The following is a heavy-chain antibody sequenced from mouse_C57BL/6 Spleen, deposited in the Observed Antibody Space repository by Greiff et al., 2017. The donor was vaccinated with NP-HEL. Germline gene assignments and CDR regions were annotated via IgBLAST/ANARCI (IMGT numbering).Heavy chain of an antibody. J-gene: IGHJ4*01. V-gene: IGHV1-7*01. CDR1: GYTFTSSW. CDR3: ARPHYYGRRYAMDY. CDR2: INPGSGYT. D-gene: IGHD1-2*01. Sequence: QVQLQQSGAELVKPGASVKLSCKASGYTFTSSWMHWVKQRPGQGLEWIGRINPGSGYTKYNQKFKGKATLTADKSSSTAYMQLSSLTYEDSAVYFCARPHYYGRRYAMDYWGQGTSVTVSS.